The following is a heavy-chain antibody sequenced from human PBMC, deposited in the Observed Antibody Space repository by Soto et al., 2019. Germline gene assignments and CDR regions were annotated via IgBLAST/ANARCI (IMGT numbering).Heavy chain of an antibody. V-gene: IGHV5-51*01. J-gene: IGHJ4*02. CDR2: IQPGNSDT. D-gene: IGHD3-22*01. Sequence: GESLKISCKGSGYTFTAYWIAWVRQMPGRGLEWMGIIQPGNSDTRYSPSFQGQVTISADKSISTAYLQWSSLKASDTAMYYCARHSIGVGPPFDYWGQGILVTVS. CDR1: GYTFTAYW. CDR3: ARHSIGVGPPFDY.